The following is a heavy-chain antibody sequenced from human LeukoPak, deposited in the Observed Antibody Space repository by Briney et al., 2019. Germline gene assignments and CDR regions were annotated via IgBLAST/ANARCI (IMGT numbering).Heavy chain of an antibody. J-gene: IGHJ4*02. CDR1: GDSISSSGSISSYY. CDR2: IYNSGST. V-gene: IGHV4-61*01. CDR3: ARVGTPTAPPPPPLIDY. D-gene: IGHD3-10*01. Sequence: SETLSLTCTVSGDSISSSGSISSYYWSWIRQPPGKGLEWIGYIYNSGSTNYNASLKSRATISVDRSKNQLSLKLSSVTAADTAVYYCARVGTPTAPPPPPLIDYWGQGTLVTVSS.